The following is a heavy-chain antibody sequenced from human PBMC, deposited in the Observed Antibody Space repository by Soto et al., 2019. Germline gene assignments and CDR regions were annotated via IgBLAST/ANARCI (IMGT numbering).Heavy chain of an antibody. CDR3: AKTTGWYDAFDI. J-gene: IGHJ3*02. CDR1: GFTFRIYA. V-gene: IGHV3-23*01. CDR2: ISDSGGNT. Sequence: EVPLLESGGGLVQPGGSLRLSCAASGFTFRIYAMSWVRQAPGKGLEWVSSISDSGGNTYYADSVKGRFTISRDNSKNTLSLQMNSLRAEDTALYYCAKTTGWYDAFDIWGQGTMVTVSS. D-gene: IGHD6-19*01.